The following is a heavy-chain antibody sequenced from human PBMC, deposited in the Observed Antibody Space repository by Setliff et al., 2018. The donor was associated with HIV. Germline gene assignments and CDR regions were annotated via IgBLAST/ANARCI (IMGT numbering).Heavy chain of an antibody. CDR2: ISAYNGNT. CDR1: GYTFTSFG. Sequence: ASVKVSCKASGYTFTSFGISWVRQAPGQGLEWMGRISAYNGNTDHAQRLQGRVTMTADTSTRTAYMELRSLRSDDTAVYYCARGPTDYWGQGTLVTVSS. J-gene: IGHJ4*02. V-gene: IGHV1-18*01. CDR3: ARGPTDY.